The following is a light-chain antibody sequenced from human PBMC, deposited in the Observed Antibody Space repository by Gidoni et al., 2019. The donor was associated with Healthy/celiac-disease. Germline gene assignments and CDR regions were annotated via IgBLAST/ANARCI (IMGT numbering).Light chain of an antibody. CDR2: AAS. V-gene: IGKV1-39*01. CDR1: QSISSY. J-gene: IGKJ4*01. CDR3: QQSYSTFSLT. Sequence: DIQMTQSPSSLSASVGDRVTITCRASQSISSYLNWYQHKPGKAPKLLIYAASSLQSGVPSRFSGSGSGTDFTLTISSLQPEDFATYYCQQSYSTFSLTFGGGTKVEIK.